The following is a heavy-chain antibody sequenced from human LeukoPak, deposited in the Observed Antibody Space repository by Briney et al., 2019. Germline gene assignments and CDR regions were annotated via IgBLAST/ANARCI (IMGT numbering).Heavy chain of an antibody. V-gene: IGHV4-34*01. CDR2: INHSGST. Sequence: SETLSLTCAVYGGPFSGYYWSWIRQPPGKGLEWIGEINHSGSTNYNPSLKSRVTISVDTSKNQFSLKLSSVTAADTAVYYCARGGSVVPAANYYFDYWGQGTLVTVSS. CDR3: ARGGSVVPAANYYFDY. J-gene: IGHJ4*02. D-gene: IGHD2-2*01. CDR1: GGPFSGYY.